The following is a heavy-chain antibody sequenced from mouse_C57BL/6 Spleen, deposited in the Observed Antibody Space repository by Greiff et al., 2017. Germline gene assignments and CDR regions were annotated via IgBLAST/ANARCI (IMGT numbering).Heavy chain of an antibody. CDR2: IYPGSGST. CDR3: ARDASLYGNYGSFDY. V-gene: IGHV1-55*01. D-gene: IGHD2-1*01. CDR1: GYTFTSYW. Sequence: QVQLQQPGAELVKPGASVKMSCKASGYTFTSYWITWVKQRPGQGLEWIGDIYPGSGSTNYNEKFKSKATLTVDTSSSTAYMQLSSLTAEDSAVYYCARDASLYGNYGSFDYWGQGTTLTVSS. J-gene: IGHJ2*01.